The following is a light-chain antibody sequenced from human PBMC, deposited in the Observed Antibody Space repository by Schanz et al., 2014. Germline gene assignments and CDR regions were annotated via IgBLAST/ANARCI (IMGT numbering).Light chain of an antibody. J-gene: IGLJ3*02. CDR1: SGSVSTSYY. V-gene: IGLV8-61*01. Sequence: QTVVTQEPSFSVSPGGTVTLTCGLSSGSVSTSYYPGWYQQTLGQAPRTLIYSTNTRSSGVPDRFSGSILGNKAALTITGAQADDESDYYCVLYMGSGIWVFGGGTKLTVL. CDR2: STN. CDR3: VLYMGSGIWV.